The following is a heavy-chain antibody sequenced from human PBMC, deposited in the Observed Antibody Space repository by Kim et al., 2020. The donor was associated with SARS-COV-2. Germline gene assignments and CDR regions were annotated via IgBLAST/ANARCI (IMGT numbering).Heavy chain of an antibody. D-gene: IGHD3-10*01. CDR2: IYYSGST. CDR3: ARHEGQGVRGVHNYYYGMDV. J-gene: IGHJ6*02. V-gene: IGHV4-39*01. Sequence: SETLSLTCTVSGGSISSSSYYWGWIRQPPGKGLEWIGSIYYSGSTYYNPSLKSRVTISVDTSKNQFSLKLSSVTAADTAVYYCARHEGQGVRGVHNYYYGMDVWGQGTTVTVSS. CDR1: GGSISSSSYY.